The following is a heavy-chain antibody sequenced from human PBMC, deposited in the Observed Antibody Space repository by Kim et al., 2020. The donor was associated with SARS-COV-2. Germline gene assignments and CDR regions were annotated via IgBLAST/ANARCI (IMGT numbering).Heavy chain of an antibody. CDR2: ITNRSNYM. J-gene: IGHJ6*02. CDR1: GFSFSGYS. V-gene: IGHV3-21*01. CDR3: ARSSSTSSYYYYAMDV. Sequence: GGSLRLSCAASGFSFSGYSMNWVRQAPGKGLEWVSSITNRSNYMYYADSLKGRFAISRDNAKNSLYLQMNSLRAEDTAVYYCARSSSTSSYYYYAMDVWGQGTTVTVSS. D-gene: IGHD2-2*01.